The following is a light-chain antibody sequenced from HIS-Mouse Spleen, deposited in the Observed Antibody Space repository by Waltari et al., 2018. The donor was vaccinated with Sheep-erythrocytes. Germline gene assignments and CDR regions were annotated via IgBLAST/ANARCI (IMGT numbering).Light chain of an antibody. CDR3: QQYNNWPPGT. Sequence: EIVMTQSPATLSVSPGERATLSCRASHRVSSNLAWYQQKPGQAPRLLIYGASTRATGIPARFSGSGSGTEFTLTISSMQSEDFAVYYCQQYNNWPPGTFGQGTKLEIK. V-gene: IGKV3-15*01. CDR2: GAS. CDR1: HRVSSN. J-gene: IGKJ2*02.